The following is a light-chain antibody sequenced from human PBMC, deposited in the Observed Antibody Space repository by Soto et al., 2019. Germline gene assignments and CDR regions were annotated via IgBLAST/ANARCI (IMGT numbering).Light chain of an antibody. V-gene: IGKV3-20*01. Sequence: EIVLTQSPGTLSLSPGERATLSCRASQSVSSTYLAWYQQKPGQAPRLLIYDASNRAPGTPNRFSGSGSGPDFTLTISRLEPEDFAVYYCQQYGGSFSPFGQGTKGEIK. CDR1: QSVSSTY. CDR3: QQYGGSFSP. CDR2: DAS. J-gene: IGKJ1*01.